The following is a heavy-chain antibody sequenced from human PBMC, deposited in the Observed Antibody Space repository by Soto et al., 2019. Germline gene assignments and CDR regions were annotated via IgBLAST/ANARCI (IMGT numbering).Heavy chain of an antibody. D-gene: IGHD3-22*01. CDR2: IMPIFGTP. CDR1: AGTFSSYG. CDR3: ARDRTWRSYYYDSSVPYLYGMDV. J-gene: IGHJ6*02. V-gene: IGHV1-69*01. Sequence: QVQLVQSGAEVKKPGSSVKVSCKASAGTFSSYGIRWVRQAPGQGLEWIGGIMPIFGTPNYAQKYQGRITITGDESRRTGYMALSSLTPEDTAVNYCARDRTWRSYYYDSSVPYLYGMDVWGQGTTVAVSS.